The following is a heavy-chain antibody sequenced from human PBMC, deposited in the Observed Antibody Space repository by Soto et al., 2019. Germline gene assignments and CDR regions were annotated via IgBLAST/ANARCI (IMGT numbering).Heavy chain of an antibody. J-gene: IGHJ6*02. Sequence: GASVKVSCKASGGTFSSYAISWVRQAPGQGLEWMGGIIPIFGTANYAQKFQGRVTITADESTSTAYMELSSLRSEDTAVYYCARGTYYYDSSGYSTYFYYYGMDVWGQGTTVTVSS. V-gene: IGHV1-69*13. CDR1: GGTFSSYA. CDR2: IIPIFGTA. CDR3: ARGTYYYDSSGYSTYFYYYGMDV. D-gene: IGHD3-22*01.